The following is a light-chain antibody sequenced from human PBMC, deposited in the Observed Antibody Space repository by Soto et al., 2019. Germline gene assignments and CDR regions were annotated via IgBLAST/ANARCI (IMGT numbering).Light chain of an antibody. CDR2: GAS. CDR1: QSVSSSY. J-gene: IGKJ5*01. V-gene: IGKV3-20*01. CDR3: QQYGSSPLT. Sequence: EIVLTQSPGTLSLSPGERATLSCRASQSVSSSYLAWYQQNPGQAPRLLMYGASSRATGIPDRFSGSGSGTDFTLTIRRMEPEEFAVYYCQQYGSSPLTFGQGTRLEIK.